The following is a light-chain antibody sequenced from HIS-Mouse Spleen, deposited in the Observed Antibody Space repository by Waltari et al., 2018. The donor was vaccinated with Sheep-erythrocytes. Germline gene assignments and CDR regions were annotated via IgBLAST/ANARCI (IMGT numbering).Light chain of an antibody. CDR1: QRLVHSDGNTY. V-gene: IGKV2-30*02. CDR3: MQGTHWPPYT. Sequence: DVVMTQSPLSLPVTLGQPASISCRSSQRLVHSDGNTYLNWFQQRPGQSPRRLIYKVSNRDSGVPDRVSGSGSGTDFTLKISRVEAEDVGVYYCMQGTHWPPYTFGQGTKLEIK. J-gene: IGKJ2*01. CDR2: KVS.